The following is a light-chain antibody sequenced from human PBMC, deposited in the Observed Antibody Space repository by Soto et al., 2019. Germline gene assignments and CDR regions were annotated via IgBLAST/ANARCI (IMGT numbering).Light chain of an antibody. V-gene: IGLV2-14*01. CDR1: SSDVGGYNY. Sequence: QSALTQPASVSGSPGQSITISCTGTSSDVGGYNYVSWYQQHPGKAPKLMIYEVSNRPSGVSNRFSGSKSGNTASLTVSGLQAEDEGDYYCSSHGGINNVVFGGGTKLTVL. CDR2: EVS. CDR3: SSHGGINNVV. J-gene: IGLJ2*01.